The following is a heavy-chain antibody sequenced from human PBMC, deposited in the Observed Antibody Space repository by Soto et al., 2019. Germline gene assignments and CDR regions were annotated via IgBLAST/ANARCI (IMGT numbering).Heavy chain of an antibody. CDR2: IFSNDEK. Sequence: QVTLKESGPVLVKPTETLTLTCTVSGFSLSNARMGVSWIRQPPGKALEWLAHIFSNDEKSYSTSLKSRLTISKDTSKSQVVLTMTNMDTVDTATYYCARIQGYCLSTSCYAGDHWGQGTLVTVSS. D-gene: IGHD2-2*01. CDR1: GFSLSNARMG. CDR3: ARIQGYCLSTSCYAGDH. J-gene: IGHJ4*02. V-gene: IGHV2-26*01.